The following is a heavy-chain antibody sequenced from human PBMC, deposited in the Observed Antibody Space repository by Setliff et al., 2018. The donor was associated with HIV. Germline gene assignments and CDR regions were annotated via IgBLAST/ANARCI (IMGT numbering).Heavy chain of an antibody. CDR3: TTGPRYSYGRFDY. J-gene: IGHJ4*02. CDR2: IKTTNDGGTT. V-gene: IGHV3-15*01. Sequence: GGSLRLSCVASGFSFNTAWMTWVRQAPGKGLEWVGRIKTTNDGGTTDYAAPVKGRFTISRDDSKNTLYLQMNSLKTEDTAVYYCTTGPRYSYGRFDYWGQGTLVTVSS. D-gene: IGHD5-18*01. CDR1: GFSFNTAW.